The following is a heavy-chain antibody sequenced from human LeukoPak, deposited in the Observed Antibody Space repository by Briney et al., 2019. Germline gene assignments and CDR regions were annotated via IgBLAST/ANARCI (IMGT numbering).Heavy chain of an antibody. D-gene: IGHD3-16*01. CDR2: INHSGGT. V-gene: IGHV4-34*01. CDR1: GGSFSGYY. CDR3: ARSAGGRGYY. Sequence: SETLSLTCAVYGGSFSGYYWSWIRQPPGKGLEWIGEINHSGGTNYNPSLKSRVTISVDTSKNQFSLKLSSVTAADTAVYYCARSAGGRGYYWGQGTLVTVSS. J-gene: IGHJ4*02.